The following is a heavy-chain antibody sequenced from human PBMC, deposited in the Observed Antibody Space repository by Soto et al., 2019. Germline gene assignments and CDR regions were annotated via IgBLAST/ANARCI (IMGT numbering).Heavy chain of an antibody. D-gene: IGHD3-9*01. CDR1: GSSISNGGYS. J-gene: IGHJ4*02. CDR3: ARVTGN. V-gene: IGHV4-30-2*01. Sequence: PSETLSLTCAVSGSSISNGGYSWSWIRQPPGKGLEWIGYIYHSGSTYYNPSLKSRVTISVDRSKNQFSLKLSSVTAADTAVYYCARVTGNWGQGTLVTVSS. CDR2: IYHSGST.